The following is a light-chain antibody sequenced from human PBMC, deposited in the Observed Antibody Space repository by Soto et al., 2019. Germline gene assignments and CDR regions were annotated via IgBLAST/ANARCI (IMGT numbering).Light chain of an antibody. J-gene: IGKJ5*01. Sequence: DVVMTQSPLSLSVTPGQPASISCKSSQSLLHITGETFLFWYLQKPGQSPQLLIYEVSTRVSGVPDRFSGSGSGTDFTLEISRVETDDVGIYYCMQSTQLPPTFGQGARLEI. CDR2: EVS. V-gene: IGKV2D-29*02. CDR1: QSLLHITGETF. CDR3: MQSTQLPPT.